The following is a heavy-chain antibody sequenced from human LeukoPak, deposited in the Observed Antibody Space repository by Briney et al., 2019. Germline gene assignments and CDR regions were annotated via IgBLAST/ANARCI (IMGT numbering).Heavy chain of an antibody. CDR1: GGTFSSYA. CDR3: ATYSGYSSSWPNWFDP. J-gene: IGHJ5*02. CDR2: IIPILGIA. V-gene: IGHV1-69*04. Sequence: GASVKVSCKASGGTFSSYAISWVRQAPGQGLEWMGRIIPILGIANYAQKFQGRVTMTEDTSTDTAYMELSSLRTEETAVYYCATYSGYSSSWPNWFDPWGQGTLVTVSS. D-gene: IGHD6-13*01.